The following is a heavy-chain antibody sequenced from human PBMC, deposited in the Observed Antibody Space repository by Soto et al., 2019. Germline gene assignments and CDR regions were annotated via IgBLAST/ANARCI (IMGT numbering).Heavy chain of an antibody. CDR2: INHSGST. CDR3: ARVLAVGDCCFDY. Sequence: PSETLSLTCAVYGGSFSGYYWSLIRQPPGKGLEWIGEINHSGSTNYNPSLKSRVTISVDTSKNQFSLKLSSVTAADTAVYYCARVLAVGDCCFDYWGEGTLVTVSS. CDR1: GGSFSGYY. D-gene: IGHD1-26*01. V-gene: IGHV4-34*01. J-gene: IGHJ4*02.